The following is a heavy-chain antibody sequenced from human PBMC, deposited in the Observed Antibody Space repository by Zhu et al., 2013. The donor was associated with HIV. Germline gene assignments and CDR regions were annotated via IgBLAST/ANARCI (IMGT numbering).Heavy chain of an antibody. J-gene: IGHJ5*02. CDR2: INPNSGGT. CDR1: GYTFTGYY. CDR3: ARDRLGWSGSYQGWFDP. D-gene: IGHD1-26*01. Sequence: QVQLVQSGAEVMKPGASVKVSCKASGYTFTGYYMHWVRQAPGQGLEWMGWINPNSGGTKYAQKFQDRVTMSRDTSISTAYMDLSRLRSDDTAVYYCARDRLGWSGSYQGWFDPWGQGTLVTVSS. V-gene: IGHV1-2*02.